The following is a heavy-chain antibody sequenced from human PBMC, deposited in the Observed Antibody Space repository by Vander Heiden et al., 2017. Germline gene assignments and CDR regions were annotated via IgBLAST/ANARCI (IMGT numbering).Heavy chain of an antibody. J-gene: IGHJ6*02. D-gene: IGHD2-21*02. Sequence: QLQLQESGPGLVQPSETPSLTCIVYGCAISSAHYYWGWVRQTPDMGLEWIASVSYSESTYYNPSLKSRVSIAVDLSKNHFSLKVSSVTAADTAVYYCTSRGGDNADMDGWGQGTTVTVSS. CDR2: VSYSEST. CDR1: GCAISSAHYY. V-gene: IGHV4-39*02. CDR3: TSRGGDNADMDG.